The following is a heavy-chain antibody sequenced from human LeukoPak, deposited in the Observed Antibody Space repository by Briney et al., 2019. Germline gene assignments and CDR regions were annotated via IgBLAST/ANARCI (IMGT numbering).Heavy chain of an antibody. D-gene: IGHD6-13*01. V-gene: IGHV4-59*01. Sequence: SETLSLTCTVSGGSINSYYWSWIRQPPGRGLEWIGSIHYSGSTSYNPSLRSRVTISVDKSKNQFFLKLSSVTATDTAVYYCARVEAGYSSSRSGFDTWGQGTMVTVSS. CDR3: ARVEAGYSSSRSGFDT. CDR1: GGSINSYY. CDR2: IHYSGST. J-gene: IGHJ3*02.